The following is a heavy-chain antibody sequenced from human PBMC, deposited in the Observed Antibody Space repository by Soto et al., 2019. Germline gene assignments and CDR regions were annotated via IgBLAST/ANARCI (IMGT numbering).Heavy chain of an antibody. V-gene: IGHV3-48*02. CDR3: ARVGRGVYGMDV. D-gene: IGHD2-8*01. Sequence: GGSLRLSCAASGFAFSTYSINWVRQAPGKGLEWFSYITSDSSTISYADSVKGRFTVSRDNAKNSLYLQMNSLRDEDTAVYYCARVGRGVYGMDVWGQGTSVTVSS. CDR1: GFAFSTYS. CDR2: ITSDSSTI. J-gene: IGHJ6*02.